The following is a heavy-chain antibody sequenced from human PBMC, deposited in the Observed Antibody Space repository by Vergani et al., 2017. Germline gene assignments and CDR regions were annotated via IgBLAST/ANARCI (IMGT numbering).Heavy chain of an antibody. J-gene: IGHJ6*03. CDR1: GYTFTSYD. Sequence: QVQLVQSGAEVKKPGASVKVSCKASGYTFTSYDINWVRQATGQGLEWMGWMNPNSGNTGYAQKFQGRVTMTRNTSISTAYMELSSLRSEDTAVYYCARGLERFFRTQYYYYMDVWGKGTTVTVSS. CDR3: ARGLERFFRTQYYYYMDV. CDR2: MNPNSGNT. D-gene: IGHD3-3*01. V-gene: IGHV1-8*01.